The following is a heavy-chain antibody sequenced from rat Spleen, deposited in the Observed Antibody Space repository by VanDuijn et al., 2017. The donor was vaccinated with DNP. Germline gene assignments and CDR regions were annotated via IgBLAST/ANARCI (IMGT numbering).Heavy chain of an antibody. CDR2: ISYDGLAT. D-gene: IGHD1-11*01. CDR1: GFTFSRYW. CDR3: ARPNYGGYEGWFAY. Sequence: EVQLVESGGGLVQPGRSMKLSCVASGFTFSRYWMYWIRQAPGKGLEWVASISYDGLATYYRASVTGRFTISRDNAKSTLYLQMDSLRSEDTATYYCARPNYGGYEGWFAYWGQGTLVTVSS. J-gene: IGHJ3*01. V-gene: IGHV5-22*01.